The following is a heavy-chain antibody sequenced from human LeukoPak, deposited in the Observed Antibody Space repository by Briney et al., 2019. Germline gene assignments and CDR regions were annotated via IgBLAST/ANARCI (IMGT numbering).Heavy chain of an antibody. D-gene: IGHD3-10*01. CDR2: ISYDGSNK. J-gene: IGHJ3*02. CDR1: GFTFSSYG. CDR3: AKAPLLLWFGPDAFDI. Sequence: GGSLRLSCAASGFTFSSYGMHWVRQAPGKGLEWVAVISYDGSNKYYADSVKGRFTISRDNSKNTLYLQMNSLRAEDMAVYYCAKAPLLLWFGPDAFDIWGQGTMVTVSS. V-gene: IGHV3-30*18.